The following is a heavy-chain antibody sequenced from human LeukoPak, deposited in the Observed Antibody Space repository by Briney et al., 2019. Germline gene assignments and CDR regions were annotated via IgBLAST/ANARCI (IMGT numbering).Heavy chain of an antibody. J-gene: IGHJ4*02. CDR1: GFTFSSYS. Sequence: GSLRLSCAASGFTFSSYSMNWVRQAPGKGLEWVSSISSSSSYIYYADSVKGRFTISRDNAKNSLYLQMNSLRAEDTAVYYCARVAAGYYYDSSGYYPIDYWGQGTLDTVSS. V-gene: IGHV3-21*01. CDR3: ARVAAGYYYDSSGYYPIDY. D-gene: IGHD3-22*01. CDR2: ISSSSSYI.